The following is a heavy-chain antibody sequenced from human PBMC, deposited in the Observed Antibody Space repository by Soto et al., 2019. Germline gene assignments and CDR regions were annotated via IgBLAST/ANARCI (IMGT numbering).Heavy chain of an antibody. CDR2: IIPLSDTA. CDR3: ARGPTFDECSSDTGCRTYYFGMDV. CDR1: GGTFSSYG. J-gene: IGHJ6*02. V-gene: IGHV1-69*01. D-gene: IGHD2-2*01. Sequence: QVQLVQSGAEVKRPGSSVKVSCRASGGTFSSYGVSWVRQAPGQGLEWMGGIIPLSDTAHYDQNFQGRVTITADGSTNTAFMEVTTLRSEDTAVYYCARGPTFDECSSDTGCRTYYFGMDVWGQGTTVTVSS.